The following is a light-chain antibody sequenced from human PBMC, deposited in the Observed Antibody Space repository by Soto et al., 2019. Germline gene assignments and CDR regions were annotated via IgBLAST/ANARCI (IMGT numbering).Light chain of an antibody. CDR2: KAS. CDR1: QSISSR. J-gene: IGKJ4*01. CDR3: QQYARNPLT. Sequence: DIQMTQSPSTLSASVGDRVTISCRASQSISSRLAWYQQKAGKAPKLLIYKASGLQSGVPSRFSGSGSGTEFTLIISSLQPDDFATYYCQQYARNPLTFGGGTRWIS. V-gene: IGKV1-5*03.